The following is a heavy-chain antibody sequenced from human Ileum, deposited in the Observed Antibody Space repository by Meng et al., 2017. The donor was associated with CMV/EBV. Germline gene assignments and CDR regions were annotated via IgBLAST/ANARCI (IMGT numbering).Heavy chain of an antibody. CDR3: ARDVWGFDY. V-gene: IGHV1-18*04. CDR2: ISLGNGQT. J-gene: IGHJ4*02. CDR1: GYTFTDHN. D-gene: IGHD7-27*01. Sequence: QVHLLQTGVEVKKPWRSVKISCKTSGYTFTDHNIGWVRQAPGQGIEWVGWISLGNGQTVYGHKLQGRVTVTTDTSTNTAYMELRNLRSDDTAMYYCARDVWGFDYWGQGTLVTVSS.